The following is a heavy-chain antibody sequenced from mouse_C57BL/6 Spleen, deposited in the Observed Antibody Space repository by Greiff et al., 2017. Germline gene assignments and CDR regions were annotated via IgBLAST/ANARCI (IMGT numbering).Heavy chain of an antibody. J-gene: IGHJ4*01. D-gene: IGHD2-4*01. CDR1: GFTFSDYY. Sequence: EVKVVESGGGLVQPGGSLKLSCAASGFTFSDYYMYWVRQTPEKRLGWVAYISNGGGSTYYPDTVKGRFTISRDNAKNTLYLQMSRLKSEDTAMYYCARRYDYDRGYYYAMDYWGQGTSVTVSS. V-gene: IGHV5-12*01. CDR2: ISNGGGST. CDR3: ARRYDYDRGYYYAMDY.